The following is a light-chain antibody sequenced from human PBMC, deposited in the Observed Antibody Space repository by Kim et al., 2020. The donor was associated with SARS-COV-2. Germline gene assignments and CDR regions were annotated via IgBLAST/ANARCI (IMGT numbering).Light chain of an antibody. CDR1: QSVSSN. Sequence: EIVMTQSPATLSVSPGERATLSCRASQSVSSNSAWYQQKPGQAPRLLIYGASTRATGIPARFSGSGSGTEFTLTISSLQSEDFAVYYCQQYNNWPPRYTFGQGTKLEI. CDR3: QQYNNWPPRYT. V-gene: IGKV3-15*01. J-gene: IGKJ2*01. CDR2: GAS.